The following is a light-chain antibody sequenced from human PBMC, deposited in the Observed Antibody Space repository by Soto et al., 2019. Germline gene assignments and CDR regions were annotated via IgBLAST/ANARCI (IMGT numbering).Light chain of an antibody. CDR1: QSINNW. Sequence: DFQMTQSPSTLSASVGDRVAITCRASQSINNWLAWYQQKPGKAPKLLIYEASNLQSGVPSRFSGSGSGTEFILTISSLQPDDFATYYCQQYNSYSYTFGQGTELEIK. V-gene: IGKV1-5*03. CDR3: QQYNSYSYT. CDR2: EAS. J-gene: IGKJ2*01.